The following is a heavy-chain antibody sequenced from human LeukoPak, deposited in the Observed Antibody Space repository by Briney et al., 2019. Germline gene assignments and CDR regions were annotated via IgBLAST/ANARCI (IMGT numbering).Heavy chain of an antibody. CDR2: ISNDGNNK. D-gene: IGHD3-10*01. CDR1: GFSFNSYP. Sequence: GRSLRLSCAASGFSFNSYPMHWVRQAPGKGLEWVAVISNDGNNKYYADSVKGRFTISRDNFNNTLSLQMNGLRVEDTAVYYCARPDDSESFYRANHYWGRGTLVTVS. CDR3: ARPDDSESFYRANHY. J-gene: IGHJ4*02. V-gene: IGHV3-30*04.